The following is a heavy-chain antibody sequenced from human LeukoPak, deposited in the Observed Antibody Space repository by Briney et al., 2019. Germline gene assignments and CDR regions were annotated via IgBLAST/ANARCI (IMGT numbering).Heavy chain of an antibody. V-gene: IGHV3-7*01. CDR3: ARYYDPPVGDAFDL. D-gene: IGHD3-16*01. CDR1: GFRFGSDW. Sequence: SGGSLRLSCAVSGFRFGSDWMSWVRQAPGKGLEWVANISADGSEKFYVDAVKGRFIIYRDNGKNSLYLQLNSLRADDTAVYYCARYYDPPVGDAFDLWGQGTMVTVSS. J-gene: IGHJ3*01. CDR2: ISADGSEK.